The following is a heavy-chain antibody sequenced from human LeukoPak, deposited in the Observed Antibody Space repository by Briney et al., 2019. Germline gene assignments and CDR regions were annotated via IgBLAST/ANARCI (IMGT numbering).Heavy chain of an antibody. CDR2: ITTGGRTM. CDR1: GITLSDHY. J-gene: IGHJ5*02. Sequence: GGSLRLSCAASGITLSDHYMSWIRQASGKGPEWVSYITTGGRTMYYADSVRGRFTISGDNAKNSLYLQMNSLRADDTAVYFCARIHRSNWFDPWGQGTLVTVSS. CDR3: ARIHRSNWFDP. D-gene: IGHD5-18*01. V-gene: IGHV3-11*01.